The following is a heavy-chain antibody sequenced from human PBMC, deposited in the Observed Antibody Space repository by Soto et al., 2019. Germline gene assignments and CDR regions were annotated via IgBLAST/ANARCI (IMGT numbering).Heavy chain of an antibody. CDR2: INPNSGNT. Sequence: ASVKVSCKXSGYTFTGYYMHWVRQAPGQGLEWMGWINPNSGNTGYAQKFQGRVTMTRNTSISTAYMELSSLRSEDTAVYYCARGAYSSSWTDNYYYYGMDVWGHGTTVTVSS. D-gene: IGHD6-13*01. CDR1: GYTFTGYY. J-gene: IGHJ6*02. V-gene: IGHV1-8*02. CDR3: ARGAYSSSWTDNYYYYGMDV.